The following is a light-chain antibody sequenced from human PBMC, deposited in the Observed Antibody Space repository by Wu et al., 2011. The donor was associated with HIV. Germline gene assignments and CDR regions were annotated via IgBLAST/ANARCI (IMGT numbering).Light chain of an antibody. J-gene: IGKJ5*01. CDR2: GAF. CDR1: QTVSNTD. CDR3: QQRNNWPLT. Sequence: ETVLTQSPGTLSLSPGESATLSCRASQTVSNTDLAWYQQRPGQAPRLLIYGAFSRPTGIPVRFTGGGSGTDFTLTISSLEPEDFAVYYCQQRNNWPLTFGQGTRLEIK. V-gene: IGKV3D-20*02.